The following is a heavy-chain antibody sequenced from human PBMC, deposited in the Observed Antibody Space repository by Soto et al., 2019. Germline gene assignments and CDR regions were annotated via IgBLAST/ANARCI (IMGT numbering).Heavy chain of an antibody. D-gene: IGHD5-18*01. V-gene: IGHV3-33*01. CDR2: IWYDGSNK. Sequence: GGSLRLSCAASGFTFSSYGMHWVRQAPGKGLEWVAVIWYDGSNKYYADSVKGRFTISRDNSKNTLYLQMNSLRAEDTAVYYCARDPEGYSYGLMEMISLSVHGMDVWGQGTTVTVSS. CDR3: ARDPEGYSYGLMEMISLSVHGMDV. J-gene: IGHJ6*02. CDR1: GFTFSSYG.